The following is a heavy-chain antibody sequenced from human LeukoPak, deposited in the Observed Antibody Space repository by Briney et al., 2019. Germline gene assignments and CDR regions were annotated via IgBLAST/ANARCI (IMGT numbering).Heavy chain of an antibody. V-gene: IGHV3-23*01. J-gene: IGHJ4*02. Sequence: PGGSLRLSCAASGFTFSSSAMNWVRQAPGKGLEWVSAISGSGGSAYYADSVKGRFTISRDNSRNTLYLQMNSLRAEDTAVYYCAKGPLLWNWGQGTLVTVSS. CDR1: GFTFSSSA. CDR3: AKGPLLWN. D-gene: IGHD2/OR15-2a*01. CDR2: ISGSGGSA.